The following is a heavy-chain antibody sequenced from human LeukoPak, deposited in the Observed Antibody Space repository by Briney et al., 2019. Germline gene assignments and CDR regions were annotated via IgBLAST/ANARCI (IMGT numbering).Heavy chain of an antibody. CDR1: GYTFTSYG. J-gene: IGHJ4*02. CDR3: ARGKGSYGPFDY. CDR2: ISAYNGNT. D-gene: IGHD5-18*01. V-gene: IGHV1-18*01. Sequence: ASVKVSCKASGYTFTSYGISWVRQAPGRGLEWMGWISAYNGNTNYAQKLQGRVTMTTDTSTSTAYMELRSLRADDTAVYYWARGKGSYGPFDYWGQGTLVTVSS.